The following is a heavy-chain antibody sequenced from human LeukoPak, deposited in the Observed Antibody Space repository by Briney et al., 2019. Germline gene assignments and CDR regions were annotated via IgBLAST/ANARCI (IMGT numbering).Heavy chain of an antibody. D-gene: IGHD1-26*01. CDR2: ISWNCGSI. V-gene: IGHV3-9*01. Sequence: GGSLRLSCAASGFTFDDYAMHWVRQAPGKGLEWVSGISWNCGSIGYAGSVKGRFTNSRDNAKNSLYLQMNSLRAEDTALYYCAKGGLGATASPHPLDYWGQGTLVTVSS. J-gene: IGHJ4*02. CDR1: GFTFDDYA. CDR3: AKGGLGATASPHPLDY.